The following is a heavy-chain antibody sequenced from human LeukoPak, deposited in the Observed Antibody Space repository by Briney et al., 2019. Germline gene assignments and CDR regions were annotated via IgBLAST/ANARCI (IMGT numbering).Heavy chain of an antibody. Sequence: SGTLSLTCAVSGGSISSSNWWSWVRQPPGKGLEWIGEINHSGSTNYNPSLKSRVTISVDTSKNQFSLKLSSVTAADTAVYYCARGIRRDGYNYYYYYGMDVWGQGTTVTVSS. V-gene: IGHV4-4*02. CDR3: ARGIRRDGYNYYYYYGMDV. J-gene: IGHJ6*02. CDR1: GGSISSSNW. D-gene: IGHD5-24*01. CDR2: INHSGST.